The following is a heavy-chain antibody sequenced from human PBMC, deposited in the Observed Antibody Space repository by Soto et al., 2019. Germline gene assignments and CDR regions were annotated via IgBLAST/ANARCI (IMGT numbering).Heavy chain of an antibody. V-gene: IGHV4-4*02. CDR2: IYHSGST. CDR1: SDSISSSNW. CDR3: ARARGGYYGDHRYFDL. J-gene: IGHJ2*01. Sequence: SETLSLTCAVSSDSISSSNWWSWVRQPPGKGLEWIGEIYHSGSTNYNPSLKSRVTISVDKSKNQFSLKLTSVTAADTAIYYCARARGGYYGDHRYFDLWGRGTLVTVSS. D-gene: IGHD3-10*01.